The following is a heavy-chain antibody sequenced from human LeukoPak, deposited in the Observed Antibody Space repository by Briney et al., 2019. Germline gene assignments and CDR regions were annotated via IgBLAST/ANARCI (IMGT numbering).Heavy chain of an antibody. CDR2: MNPNSGNT. J-gene: IGHJ6*03. Sequence: ASVKVSCKASGYTFTSYDINWVRQATGQGLEWMGWMNPNSGNTGYAQKFQGRVTMTRNTPISTAYMELSSLRSEDTAVYYCARARRYCSGGSCYWPPVYYYYMDVWGKGTTVTISS. CDR3: ARARRYCSGGSCYWPPVYYYYMDV. CDR1: GYTFTSYD. D-gene: IGHD2-15*01. V-gene: IGHV1-8*01.